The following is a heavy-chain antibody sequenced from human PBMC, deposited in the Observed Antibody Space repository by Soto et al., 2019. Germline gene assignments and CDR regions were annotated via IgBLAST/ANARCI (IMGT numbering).Heavy chain of an antibody. D-gene: IGHD1-1*01. Sequence: QVQLVQSGTEMQKPGSSVKVSCKASGGTFSSKGISWVRQAPGQGLEWMGAIIPIFDTANYAQKFQGRLTITADESTATAYMELSSLRSEDTAVYYCARGTGTTWGVFDYWGQGTLVTVSS. CDR2: IIPIFDTA. V-gene: IGHV1-69*01. J-gene: IGHJ4*02. CDR1: GGTFSSKG. CDR3: ARGTGTTWGVFDY.